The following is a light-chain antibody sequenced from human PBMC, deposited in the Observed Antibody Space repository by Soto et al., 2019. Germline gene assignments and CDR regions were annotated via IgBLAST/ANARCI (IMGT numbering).Light chain of an antibody. CDR2: DAS. Sequence: EVVLTQSPAILSLSPGERATLSCRASQSVKSSLAWYQQKPGQPPRLLIYDASHRATGIPARFSGSGSGTDFTLTIGSLEPEDVAVYFCQQRSNWPPVTVGGGTKVQI. J-gene: IGKJ4*01. CDR1: QSVKSS. V-gene: IGKV3-11*01. CDR3: QQRSNWPPVT.